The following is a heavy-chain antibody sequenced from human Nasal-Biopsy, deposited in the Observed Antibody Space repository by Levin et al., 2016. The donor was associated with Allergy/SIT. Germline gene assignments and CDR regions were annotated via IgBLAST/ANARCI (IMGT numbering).Heavy chain of an antibody. CDR1: GFTFTDHY. J-gene: IGHJ4*02. Sequence: GESLKISCAASGFTFTDHYMSWIRQAPGKGLKWVSYISGSGSYTKYADSVKGRFTISRDNAKNSVYLQMNSLRAEDTAVYYCARTRTIVGADDFDYWGQGTLVTVSS. D-gene: IGHD1-26*01. V-gene: IGHV3-11*03. CDR3: ARTRTIVGADDFDY. CDR2: ISGSGSYT.